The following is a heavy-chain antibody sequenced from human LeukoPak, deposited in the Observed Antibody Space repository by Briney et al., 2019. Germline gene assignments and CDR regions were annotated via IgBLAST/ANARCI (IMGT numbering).Heavy chain of an antibody. Sequence: SETLSLTCTVSGGSISSYYWSWIRQPPGKGLEWIGYIYYSGSTNYNPSLKSRVTISVDTSKNQFSLKLSSVTAADTAVYYCARGLHGYSGYDPFAYDDYWGQGTLVTVSS. CDR2: IYYSGST. CDR1: GGSISSYY. V-gene: IGHV4-59*01. J-gene: IGHJ4*02. D-gene: IGHD5-12*01. CDR3: ARGLHGYSGYDPFAYDDY.